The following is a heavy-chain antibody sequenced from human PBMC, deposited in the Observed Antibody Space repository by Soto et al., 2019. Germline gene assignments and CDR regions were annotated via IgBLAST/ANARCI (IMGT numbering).Heavy chain of an antibody. CDR2: IYYSGST. Sequence: QVQLQESGPGLVKPSETLSLTCTVSGGSVSSGSYYWSWIRQPPGKGLEWIGYIYYSGSTNHNPSLKSRVTISVDTSKNQFSLKLSSVTAADTAVYYCARDAGSGWPLGYYGMDVWGQGTTVTVSS. V-gene: IGHV4-61*01. J-gene: IGHJ6*02. D-gene: IGHD6-19*01. CDR3: ARDAGSGWPLGYYGMDV. CDR1: GGSVSSGSYY.